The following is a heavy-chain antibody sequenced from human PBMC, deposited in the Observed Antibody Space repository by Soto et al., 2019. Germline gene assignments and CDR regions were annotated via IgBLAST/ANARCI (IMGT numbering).Heavy chain of an antibody. J-gene: IGHJ5*02. CDR2: IYYSGST. V-gene: IGHV4-31*03. CDR3: ARDERGGYCSGGSCYYHNWFDP. D-gene: IGHD2-15*01. CDR1: GGSISSGGYY. Sequence: QVQLQESGPGLVKPSQTLSLTCTVSGGSISSGGYYWSWIRQHPGKGLEWIGYIYYSGSTYYNPSHKSRVTISVDTSKNQFSLKLSSVTAADTAVYYCARDERGGYCSGGSCYYHNWFDPWGQGTLVTVSS.